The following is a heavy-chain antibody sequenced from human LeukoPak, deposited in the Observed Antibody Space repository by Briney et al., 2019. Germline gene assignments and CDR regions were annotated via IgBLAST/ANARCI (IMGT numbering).Heavy chain of an antibody. V-gene: IGHV3-23*01. D-gene: IGHD2-21*01. Sequence: GGSLRLSCAASGFTLSTYAMSWVRQTPGKGLEWVAATSSSDAGTYHADSARGRFTISRDNSKNTLYLQMNSLRAEDAAVYFCAKAPVTSCRGDYCYPFDSWGQGTLVTVSS. CDR3: AKAPVTSCRGDYCYPFDS. J-gene: IGHJ4*02. CDR2: TSSSDAGT. CDR1: GFTLSTYA.